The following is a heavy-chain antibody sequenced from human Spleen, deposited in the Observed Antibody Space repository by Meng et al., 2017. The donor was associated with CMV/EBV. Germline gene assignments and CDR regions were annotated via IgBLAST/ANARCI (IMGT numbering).Heavy chain of an antibody. V-gene: IGHV3-23*01. CDR3: ARDDIDLEYKIGSESPYYGMDV. D-gene: IGHD2/OR15-2a*01. CDR2: ISGSGGIT. CDR1: GFTFDRHA. Sequence: GESLKISCAASGFTFDRHAMNWVRQAPGEGLEWVSGISGSGGITYYADSVKGRFTISRDNSKNTLYLQMNSLRAEDTAIYYCARDDIDLEYKIGSESPYYGMDVWGQGTTVTVSS. J-gene: IGHJ6*02.